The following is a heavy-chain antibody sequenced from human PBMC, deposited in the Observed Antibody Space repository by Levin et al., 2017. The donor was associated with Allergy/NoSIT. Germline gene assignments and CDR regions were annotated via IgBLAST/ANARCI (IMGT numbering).Heavy chain of an antibody. CDR2: IYYSGST. J-gene: IGHJ2*01. CDR3: ASHPAISSGFYWYFDL. V-gene: IGHV4-39*01. CDR1: GGSISSSSYY. Sequence: SETLSLTCTVSGGSISSSSYYWGWIRQPPGKGLEWIGSIYYSGSTYYNPSLKSRVTISVDTSKNQFSLKLSSVTAADTAVYYCASHPAISSGFYWYFDLWGRGTLVTVSS. D-gene: IGHD3-22*01.